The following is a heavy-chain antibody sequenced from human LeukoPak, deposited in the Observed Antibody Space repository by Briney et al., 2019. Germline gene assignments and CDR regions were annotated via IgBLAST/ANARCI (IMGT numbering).Heavy chain of an antibody. V-gene: IGHV4-34*01. CDR2: INHSGST. Sequence: PSETLSLTCAVYGGSFSGYYWSWIRQPPGKGLEWIGEINHSGSTNYNPSLKSRVTISVDTSKNQFSLKLSSVTAADTAVYYCASLIVASRMDVWGQGTTVTVSS. CDR1: GGSFSGYY. D-gene: IGHD5-12*01. CDR3: ASLIVASRMDV. J-gene: IGHJ6*02.